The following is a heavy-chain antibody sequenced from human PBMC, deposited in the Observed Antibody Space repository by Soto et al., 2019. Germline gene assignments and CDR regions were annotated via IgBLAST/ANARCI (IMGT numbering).Heavy chain of an antibody. CDR2: ILYDGINK. D-gene: IGHD2-15*01. J-gene: IGHJ4*02. Sequence: QVRLVESGGGMVQPGRSLRLSGAASGFTFSNYGMHWVRQAPGKGLEWVAVILYDGINKYYADSVKGRFTISRDNSKSTLYLQMNSLRTEDTAVYYCAKEWMVAATLFDYWGQGTLVTVSS. V-gene: IGHV3-30*18. CDR1: GFTFSNYG. CDR3: AKEWMVAATLFDY.